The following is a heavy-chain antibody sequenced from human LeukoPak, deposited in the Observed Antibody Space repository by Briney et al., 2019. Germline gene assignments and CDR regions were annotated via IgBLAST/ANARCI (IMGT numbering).Heavy chain of an antibody. Sequence: PGGSLRLSCAASGFAIPDHHMGWVRQAPGKVMEWVGRSQTTKPNSCTTQYAPSVKGRFTISRDDSKNSLYLQLNSLKTEDTAVYYCVRVATTSSGWYHFDNWGQGTLVTVSS. CDR1: GFAIPDHH. CDR2: SQTTKPNSCTT. J-gene: IGHJ4*02. D-gene: IGHD6-13*01. V-gene: IGHV3-72*01. CDR3: VRVATTSSGWYHFDN.